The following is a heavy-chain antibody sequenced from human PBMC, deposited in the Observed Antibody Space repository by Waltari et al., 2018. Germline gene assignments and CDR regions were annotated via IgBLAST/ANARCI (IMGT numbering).Heavy chain of an antibody. J-gene: IGHJ4*02. D-gene: IGHD3-22*01. CDR2: IIPLFGST. CDR3: ARSHYYDRRANYPSLGAFDS. V-gene: IGHV1-69*12. Sequence: QVQLVQSGAEVRKPGSAVKVSCTASGATFRTYAISWVRMAPGKGLEWRGGIIPLFGSTNYAQKFQGRATMAADEPTSTAYVELSSLKSEDTAVYFCARSHYYDRRANYPSLGAFDSWGQGTLVTVSS. CDR1: GATFRTYA.